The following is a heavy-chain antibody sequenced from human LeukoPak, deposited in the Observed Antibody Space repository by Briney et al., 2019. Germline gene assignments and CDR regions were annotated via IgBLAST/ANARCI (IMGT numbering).Heavy chain of an antibody. CDR3: ARGFLEWPHYYYYYMDV. D-gene: IGHD3-3*01. J-gene: IGHJ6*03. CDR1: GGSISSHY. Sequence: SETLSLTCTVSGGSISSHYWSWIRQPPGQGLEWIGYIYYSGSTNYNPSLKSRVTISVDTSKDQFSLKLSSVTAADTAVYYCARGFLEWPHYYYYYMDVWGKGTTVTVSS. V-gene: IGHV4-59*11. CDR2: IYYSGST.